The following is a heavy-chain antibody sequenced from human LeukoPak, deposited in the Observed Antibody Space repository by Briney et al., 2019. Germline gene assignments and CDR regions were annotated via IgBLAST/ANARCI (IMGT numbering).Heavy chain of an antibody. D-gene: IGHD2-2*01. V-gene: IGHV4-30-4*08. CDR3: VSLTYCSSTSCYFAFDI. J-gene: IGHJ3*02. CDR2: IYYSGST. CDR1: GGSISSGDYY. Sequence: SQTLSLTCTVSGGSISSGDYYWSWIRQPPGKGLEWIGYIYYSGSTYYNPSLKSRVTISVDTSKNQFSLKLSSVTAADTAVYYCVSLTYCSSTSCYFAFDIWGQGTMVTVPS.